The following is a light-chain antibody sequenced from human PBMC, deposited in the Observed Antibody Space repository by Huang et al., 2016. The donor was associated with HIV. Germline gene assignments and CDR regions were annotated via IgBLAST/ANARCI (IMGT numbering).Light chain of an antibody. CDR3: MQALDTPPYT. CDR1: HSLLHSNGYNY. Sequence: IVMTQYPLFLPVTPGEPASISCRSSHSLLHSNGYNYLDWYVQKPGQSPQLLIYLGSDRASGVPDRFSGSGSGTDFTLKISRVEAEDVGIDYCMQALDTPPYTFGQGTTLEIK. V-gene: IGKV2-28*01. J-gene: IGKJ2*01. CDR2: LGS.